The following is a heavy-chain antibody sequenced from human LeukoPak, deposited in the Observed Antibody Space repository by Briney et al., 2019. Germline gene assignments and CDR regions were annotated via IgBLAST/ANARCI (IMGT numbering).Heavy chain of an antibody. V-gene: IGHV3-48*04. D-gene: IGHD6-6*01. CDR3: ARETGHSSSSYFDY. CDR1: GFTFSSYW. CDR2: ISSSGSTI. Sequence: GGSLRLSCAASGFTFSSYWMSWVRQAPGKGLEWVSYISSSGSTIYYADSVKGRFTISRDNAKNSLYLQMNSLRAEDTAVYYCARETGHSSSSYFDYWGQGTLVTVSS. J-gene: IGHJ4*02.